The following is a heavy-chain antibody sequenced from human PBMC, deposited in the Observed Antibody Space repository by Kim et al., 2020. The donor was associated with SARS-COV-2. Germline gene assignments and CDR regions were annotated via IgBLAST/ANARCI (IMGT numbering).Heavy chain of an antibody. CDR2: ISSSSSFI. D-gene: IGHD5-12*01. V-gene: IGHV3-21*01. CDR3: ARGSGGGYVLD. J-gene: IGHJ4*02. CDR1: GFTFSSYS. Sequence: GGSLRLSCAASGFTFSSYSMNWVRQAPGKGLEWVSSISSSSSFIYYADSVKGRFTISRDNAKNSLYLQMNSLRAEDTAVYYCARGSGGGYVLDWGQGTLGTVSS.